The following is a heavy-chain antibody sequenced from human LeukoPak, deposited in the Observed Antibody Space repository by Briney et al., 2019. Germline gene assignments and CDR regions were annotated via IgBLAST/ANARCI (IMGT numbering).Heavy chain of an antibody. CDR2: ISFDGSAK. V-gene: IGHV3-30*18. CDR3: AKDRVTAAGYYFDY. CDR1: GFTFSNYG. Sequence: GGSLRLSCAASGFTFSNYGMHWVRQAPGKGLEWVSVISFDGSAKYYADSVKGRFTMSRDNSKNTLYLQMNSPRAEDTAVYYCAKDRVTAAGYYFDYWGQGTLVTVSS. J-gene: IGHJ4*02. D-gene: IGHD6-13*01.